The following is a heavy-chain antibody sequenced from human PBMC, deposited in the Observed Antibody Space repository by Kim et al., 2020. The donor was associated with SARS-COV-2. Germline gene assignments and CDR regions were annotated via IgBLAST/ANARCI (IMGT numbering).Heavy chain of an antibody. CDR3: AKVDVGHIVVVTAIPVCLDY. V-gene: IGHV3-23*01. D-gene: IGHD2-21*02. J-gene: IGHJ4*02. Sequence: RFTISRDNSKNTLYLQMNSLRAEDTAVYYCAKVDVGHIVVVTAIPVCLDYWGQGTLVTVSS.